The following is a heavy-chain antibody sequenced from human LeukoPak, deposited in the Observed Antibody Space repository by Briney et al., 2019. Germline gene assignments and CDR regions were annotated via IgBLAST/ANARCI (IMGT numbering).Heavy chain of an antibody. J-gene: IGHJ4*02. CDR2: INHSGST. D-gene: IGHD2-2*01. V-gene: IGHV4-34*01. CDR3: ARHAYCSSTSCSDY. Sequence: SETLSLTCAVYGGSFSGYYWSWIRQPPGKGLEWIGEINHSGSTNYNPSLKSRVTISVATSKNQFSLKLSSVTAADTAVYYCARHAYCSSTSCSDYWGQGTLVTVSS. CDR1: GGSFSGYY.